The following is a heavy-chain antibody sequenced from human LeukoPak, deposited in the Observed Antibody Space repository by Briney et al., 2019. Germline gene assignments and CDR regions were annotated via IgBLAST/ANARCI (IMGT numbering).Heavy chain of an antibody. CDR3: ASQSWEVRGEPLFDY. D-gene: IGHD3-10*01. J-gene: IGHJ4*02. Sequence: GGSLRLSCAASGFTVSSNYMSWVRQAPGKGLEWVSVIYSGGSTYYADSVKGRFTISRDNSKNTLYLQMNSLRAEDTAVYYCASQSWEVRGEPLFDYWGQGTLVTVSS. CDR2: IYSGGST. V-gene: IGHV3-66*04. CDR1: GFTVSSNY.